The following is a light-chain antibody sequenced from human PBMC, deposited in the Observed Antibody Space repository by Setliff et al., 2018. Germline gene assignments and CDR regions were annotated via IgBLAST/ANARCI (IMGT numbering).Light chain of an antibody. CDR2: DVS. J-gene: IGLJ1*01. CDR1: SSDVGAYDY. CDR3: QSYDISLSGYV. Sequence: QSVLPQPASVSGSPGQSIAISCTGTSSDVGAYDYVSWYQQHPDRAPKLMIYDVSKRPSGVSNRFSGSKSGNTASLAISGLQAEDEADYYCQSYDISLSGYVFGTGTKVTVL. V-gene: IGLV2-14*01.